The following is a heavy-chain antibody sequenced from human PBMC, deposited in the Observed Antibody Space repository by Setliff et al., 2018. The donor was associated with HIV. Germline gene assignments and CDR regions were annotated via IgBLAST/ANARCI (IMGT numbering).Heavy chain of an antibody. Sequence: KPSETLSLTCAVSGGSISGFNWWSWVRQTPGRGLEWIGEIYHYGSTNYNPSLMSRVTISLDKSKNHFSLKLTSVTAEDTAVYYCAGSRGYFVQADWGQGTLVTVSS. CDR2: IYHYGST. D-gene: IGHD1-1*01. J-gene: IGHJ4*02. CDR3: AGSRGYFVQAD. V-gene: IGHV4-4*02. CDR1: GGSISGFNW.